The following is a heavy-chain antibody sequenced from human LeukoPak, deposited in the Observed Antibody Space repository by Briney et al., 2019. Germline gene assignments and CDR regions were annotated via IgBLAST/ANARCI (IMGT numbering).Heavy chain of an antibody. V-gene: IGHV4-38-2*02. Sequence: SETLSLTCNVSGYSISSGYYWGWIRQPPGKGLEWIGSIYHSGSTYYNPSLKGRVTISVDTSKNQFSLKLSSVTAADTAVYYCASFEGPYDILTGYPSGNFDYWGQGTLVTVSS. CDR1: GYSISSGYY. J-gene: IGHJ4*02. CDR3: ASFEGPYDILTGYPSGNFDY. D-gene: IGHD3-9*01. CDR2: IYHSGST.